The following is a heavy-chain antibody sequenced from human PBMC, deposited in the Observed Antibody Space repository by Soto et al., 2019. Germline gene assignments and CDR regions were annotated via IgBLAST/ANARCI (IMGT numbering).Heavy chain of an antibody. CDR1: GGSVSSGRFH. D-gene: IGHD6-19*01. J-gene: IGHJ4*02. Sequence: QVQLQESGPGLVKPSETLSLTCTVSGGSVSSGRFHWSWIRQPPGKGLEWIGYIYYSGSTKYNPSLRSRVTISVDTSKNQFSLKLTSVTAADTAVYYCARSGSGSGWLGGQGTLVTVSS. CDR2: IYYSGST. CDR3: ARSGSGSGWL. V-gene: IGHV4-61*01.